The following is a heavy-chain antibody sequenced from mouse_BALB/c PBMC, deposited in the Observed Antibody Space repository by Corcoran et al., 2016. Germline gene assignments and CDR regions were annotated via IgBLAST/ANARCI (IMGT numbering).Heavy chain of an antibody. J-gene: IGHJ1*01. D-gene: IGHD2-1*01. Sequence: QVTLKESGHGILQPSQKLSLTCSFSGFSLSTSGMGVSWIRQPSGKGLEWLAQIYWDDDKRYNPSLKSRLTISKDTYSNQVCLKITSVDTAYTATYYCARCGGNYVDWYFDVWGAGTTVTVSS. V-gene: IGHV8-12*01. CDR1: GFSLSTSGMG. CDR3: ARCGGNYVDWYFDV. CDR2: IYWDDDK.